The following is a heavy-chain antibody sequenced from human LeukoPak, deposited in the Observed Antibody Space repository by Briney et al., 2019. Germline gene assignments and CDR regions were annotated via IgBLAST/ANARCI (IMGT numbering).Heavy chain of an antibody. D-gene: IGHD3-22*01. CDR3: ARGDDSSGYYYGPGSGPFDY. Sequence: PGGSLRLSCAASGFTFSSYAMHWVRQAPGKGLEWVAVISYDGSNKYYADSVKGRFTISRDNAKNSLYLQMNSLRAEDTAVYYCARGDDSSGYYYGPGSGPFDYWGQGTLVTVSS. V-gene: IGHV3-30-3*01. CDR2: ISYDGSNK. J-gene: IGHJ4*02. CDR1: GFTFSSYA.